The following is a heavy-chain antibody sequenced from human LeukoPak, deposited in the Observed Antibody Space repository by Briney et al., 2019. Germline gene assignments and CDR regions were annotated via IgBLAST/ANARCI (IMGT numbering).Heavy chain of an antibody. CDR3: ARVARGCSSTSCYPFDY. D-gene: IGHD2-2*01. J-gene: IGHJ4*02. CDR1: GYTFTGYY. V-gene: IGHV1-2*02. CDR2: INPNSGGT. Sequence: GASVKVSCKASGYTFTGYYMHWVRQAPGQGLEWMGCINPNSGGTNYAQKFQGRVTMTRDTSISTAYMELSRLRSDDTAVYYCARVARGCSSTSCYPFDYWGQGTLVTVSS.